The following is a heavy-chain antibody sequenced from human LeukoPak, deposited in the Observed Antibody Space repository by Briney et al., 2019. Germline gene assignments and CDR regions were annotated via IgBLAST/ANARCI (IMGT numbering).Heavy chain of an antibody. CDR1: GLTFSTSS. D-gene: IGHD2-15*01. Sequence: GGSLRLSCAASGLTFSTSSMHWVRQAQGKGLEWVSYISRSSSTIYYADSVKGRFTISRDNAKNSLYLQMNSLRDEDTAVYYCARGYCSGGSCYSDYWGQGTLVTVSS. J-gene: IGHJ4*02. CDR2: ISRSSSTI. CDR3: ARGYCSGGSCYSDY. V-gene: IGHV3-48*02.